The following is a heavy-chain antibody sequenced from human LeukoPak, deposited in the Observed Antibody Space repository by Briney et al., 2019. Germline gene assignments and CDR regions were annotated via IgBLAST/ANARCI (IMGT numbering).Heavy chain of an antibody. CDR1: GFTVSRNY. CDR3: TRDGSNGYHPLGWFDY. V-gene: IGHV3-53*01. D-gene: IGHD3-16*01. J-gene: IGHJ4*02. Sequence: GGSLRLSCAASGFTVSRNYMSWVRQAPGKGLEWVSVIYSGGSTYYSDSVKGRFTISRDNAKNSLYLQMNSLRAEDTAVYYCTRDGSNGYHPLGWFDYWGQGTLVTVSS. CDR2: IYSGGST.